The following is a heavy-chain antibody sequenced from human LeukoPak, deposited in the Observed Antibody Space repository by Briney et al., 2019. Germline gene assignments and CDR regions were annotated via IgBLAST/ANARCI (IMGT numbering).Heavy chain of an antibody. V-gene: IGHV1-8*01. CDR3: ARDRVILWFGEYYYGMDV. CDR2: MNPNSGNT. D-gene: IGHD3-10*01. J-gene: IGHJ6*02. Sequence: ASVKVSCKASGYTFTSYDINWVRQATGQGLEWMGWMNPNSGNTGYAQKFQGRVTMTRNTSISTAYMELRSLRSDDTAVYYCARDRVILWFGEYYYGMDVWGQGTTVTVSS. CDR1: GYTFTSYD.